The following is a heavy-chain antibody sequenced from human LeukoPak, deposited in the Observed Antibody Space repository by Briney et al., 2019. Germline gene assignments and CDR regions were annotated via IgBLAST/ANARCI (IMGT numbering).Heavy chain of an antibody. Sequence: ASVKVSCKVSGYTLTELSINWVRQATGQGLEWMGWMNPNSGNTGYAQKFQGRVTITRDTSASTAYMELSSLRSEDTAVYYCASATNPDYWGQGTLVTVSS. J-gene: IGHJ4*02. CDR3: ASATNPDY. CDR2: MNPNSGNT. CDR1: GYTLTELS. V-gene: IGHV1-8*03.